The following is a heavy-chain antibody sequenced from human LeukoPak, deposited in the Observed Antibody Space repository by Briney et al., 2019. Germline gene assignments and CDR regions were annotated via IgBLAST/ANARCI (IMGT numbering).Heavy chain of an antibody. CDR3: ARGDRGIAAAGTIDY. Sequence: SGGSLRLSCAASGFIFSNFWMSWVRQAPGKGLEWVAVISYDGSNKYYADTVKGRFTISRDNSKNTLYLQMNSLRAEDTAVYYCARGDRGIAAAGTIDYWGQGTLVTVSS. V-gene: IGHV3-30-3*01. D-gene: IGHD6-13*01. CDR1: GFIFSNFW. CDR2: ISYDGSNK. J-gene: IGHJ4*02.